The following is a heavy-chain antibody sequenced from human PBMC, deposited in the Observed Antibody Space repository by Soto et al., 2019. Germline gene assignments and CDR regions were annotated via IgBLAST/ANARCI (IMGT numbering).Heavy chain of an antibody. CDR2: ISGSGGST. CDR1: GFTFSTYA. J-gene: IGHJ4*02. D-gene: IGHD6-19*01. CDR3: AKSPVVHEAVGRRGGGYFDY. Sequence: VQLLESGGGLVQPGGSLRLSCAASGFTFSTYAMTWVRQAPGKGLEWVSIISGSGGSTYYADSVKGRSTISRDNSMTSLYRQMNSRRAEDTAVYYCAKSPVVHEAVGRRGGGYFDYWGPGTLVTVSS. V-gene: IGHV3-23*01.